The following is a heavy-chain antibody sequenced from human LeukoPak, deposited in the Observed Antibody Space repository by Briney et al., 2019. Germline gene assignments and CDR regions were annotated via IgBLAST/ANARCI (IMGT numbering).Heavy chain of an antibody. CDR2: IWYDGSNK. Sequence: RGSLRLSCAASGFTFSSYGMHWVRQAPGKGLEWVAVIWYDGSNKYYADSVKGRFTISRDNSKNTLYLQMNSLRAEDTAVYYCAREYATTYYYDSSGYQDNWFDPWGQGTLVTVSS. CDR3: AREYATTYYYDSSGYQDNWFDP. J-gene: IGHJ5*02. D-gene: IGHD3-22*01. CDR1: GFTFSSYG. V-gene: IGHV3-33*01.